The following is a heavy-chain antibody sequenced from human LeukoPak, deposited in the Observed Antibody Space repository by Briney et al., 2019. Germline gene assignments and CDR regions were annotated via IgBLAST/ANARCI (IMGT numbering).Heavy chain of an antibody. V-gene: IGHV3-48*01. CDR2: ISSSSTI. CDR3: ARDRGWLVDY. CDR1: GFTFSSYS. J-gene: IGHJ4*02. D-gene: IGHD5-12*01. Sequence: PGGSLRLSCAASGFTFSSYSMNWVRQAPGKGLEWVSYISSSSTIYYADSVKGRFTISRDNAKNSLYLQMNSLRAEDTAVYYCARDRGWLVDYWGQGTLVTVSS.